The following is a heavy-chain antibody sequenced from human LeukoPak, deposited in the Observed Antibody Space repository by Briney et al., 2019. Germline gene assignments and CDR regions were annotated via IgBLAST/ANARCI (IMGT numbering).Heavy chain of an antibody. CDR3: ARGIAAAYYYYGMDV. CDR1: GYTFTGYY. V-gene: IGHV1-2*02. J-gene: IGHJ6*02. Sequence: ASVKVSCKASGYTFTGYYMHWVRQAPGQGLEWMGWINPNSGGTNYAQKFQGRVTMTRDTSISTAYMELSSLRSEDTAVYYCARGIAAAYYYYGMDVWGQGTTVTVSS. CDR2: INPNSGGT. D-gene: IGHD6-13*01.